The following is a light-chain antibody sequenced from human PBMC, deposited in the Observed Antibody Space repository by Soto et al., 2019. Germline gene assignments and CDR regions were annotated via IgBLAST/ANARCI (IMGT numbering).Light chain of an antibody. V-gene: IGKV3-20*01. CDR3: QQYGGSPRT. CDR1: QSISSFY. J-gene: IGKJ1*01. CDR2: DAS. Sequence: ELVLTQSPGTLSLSPGERATLSCRASQSISSFYLAWYQQTPGQAPRLLIYDASSRAAGIPDRFSGGGSGTDFTLTISRLEPEDFGVYYCQQYGGSPRTFGQGNKVEIK.